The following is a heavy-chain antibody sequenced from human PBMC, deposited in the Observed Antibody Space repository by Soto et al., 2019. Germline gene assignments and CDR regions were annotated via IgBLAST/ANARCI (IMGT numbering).Heavy chain of an antibody. CDR2: IWYDGSNK. V-gene: IGHV3-33*01. D-gene: IGHD3-10*01. CDR1: GFTFSSYG. Sequence: QVQLVESGGGVVQPGRSLRLSCAASGFTFSSYGMHWVRQAPGKGLEWVAVIWYDGSNKYYADSVKGRFTISRDNSKNTLYLQMNSLRAEDTAVYYCARDPVRGVISHHYWYFDLWGRGTLVTVSS. J-gene: IGHJ2*01. CDR3: ARDPVRGVISHHYWYFDL.